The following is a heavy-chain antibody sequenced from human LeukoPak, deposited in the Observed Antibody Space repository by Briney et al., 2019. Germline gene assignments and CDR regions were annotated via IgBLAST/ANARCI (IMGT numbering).Heavy chain of an antibody. CDR2: IYPGDSDT. CDR3: AVGMYSSARRFDY. J-gene: IGHJ4*02. D-gene: IGHD3-22*01. CDR1: GYSFTRYW. V-gene: IGHV5-51*01. Sequence: GESLKISCKGSGYSFTRYWIGWVRQMPGKGLEWMGIIYPGDSDTRYTPSLQGQVTISADKSISTAYLQWSSLKASDTAMYFCAVGMYSSARRFDYWGQGTLVTVSS.